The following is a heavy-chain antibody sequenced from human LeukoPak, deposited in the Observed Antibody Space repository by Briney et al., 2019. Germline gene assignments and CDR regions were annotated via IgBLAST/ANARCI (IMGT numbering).Heavy chain of an antibody. D-gene: IGHD2-2*01. Sequence: SETLSLTCTVSGGSVSGHYWTWIRLPPGKGLELVGHIFSTGATHNNPSLRGRVTLSIDTSKNQFSLTLTSVSVEDTAVYYCARFSTRFGSGCSEASCYVHYWGQGTQVTVSP. CDR2: IFSTGAT. CDR1: GGSVSGHY. J-gene: IGHJ4*02. CDR3: ARFSTRFGSGCSEASCYVHY. V-gene: IGHV4-59*02.